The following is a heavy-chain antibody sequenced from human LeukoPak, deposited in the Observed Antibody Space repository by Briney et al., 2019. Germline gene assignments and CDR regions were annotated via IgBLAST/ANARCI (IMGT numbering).Heavy chain of an antibody. CDR2: ISYDGSNT. Sequence: GRSLRLSCAASGFTFSSYAMHWVRQAPGKGLEWVAVISYDGSNTDSVEGRFTISRDNSKNTLFLQMDSLGPEDTALYYCAREGPYNSSNSGNWFDPWGQGTLVTVSS. D-gene: IGHD6-13*01. CDR3: AREGPYNSSNSGNWFDP. CDR1: GFTFSSYA. J-gene: IGHJ5*02. V-gene: IGHV3-30*04.